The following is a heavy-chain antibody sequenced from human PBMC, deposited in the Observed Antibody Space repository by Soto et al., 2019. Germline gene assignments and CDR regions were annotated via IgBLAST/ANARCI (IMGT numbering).Heavy chain of an antibody. CDR3: ATGTPPLAWAAAGTYYGMDV. CDR2: ISAYNGNT. J-gene: IGHJ6*02. V-gene: IGHV1-18*01. Sequence: ASVKVSCKASGYTFTSYGISWVRQAPGQGLEWMGWISAYNGNTNYAQKLQGRVTMTTDTSTSTAYMELRSLRSDDTAVYYCATGTPPLAWAAAGTYYGMDVWGQGTTVTVSS. D-gene: IGHD6-13*01. CDR1: GYTFTSYG.